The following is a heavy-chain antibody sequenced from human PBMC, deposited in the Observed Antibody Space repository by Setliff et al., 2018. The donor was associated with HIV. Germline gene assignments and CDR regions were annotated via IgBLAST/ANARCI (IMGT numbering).Heavy chain of an antibody. Sequence: SETLSLTCAVYGETFSGYYWSWIRQTPGKGLEWIGEINHGGITNSNPSLKSRVTISVDTSKSQFSLRMSSVTAADSGVYYCARGSSGSHRTEYDDAFDIWGQGAVVTV. J-gene: IGHJ3*02. CDR1: GETFSGYY. D-gene: IGHD6-25*01. CDR2: INHGGIT. V-gene: IGHV4-34*01. CDR3: ARGSSGSHRTEYDDAFDI.